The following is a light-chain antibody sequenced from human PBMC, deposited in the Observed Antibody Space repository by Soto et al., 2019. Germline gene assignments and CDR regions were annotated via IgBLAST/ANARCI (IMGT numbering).Light chain of an antibody. CDR2: AAS. CDR3: QQSDSTHRT. J-gene: IGKJ4*01. V-gene: IGKV1-39*01. Sequence: DIQMTQSPSSLSASVGDRVTITCRASPSISRYLNWYQQKPGQAPKILIYAASSLQSGVPSRFSGGGSGSAFSLTNSSLQPEDFATDYCQQSDSTHRTFGGGTMVEIK. CDR1: PSISRY.